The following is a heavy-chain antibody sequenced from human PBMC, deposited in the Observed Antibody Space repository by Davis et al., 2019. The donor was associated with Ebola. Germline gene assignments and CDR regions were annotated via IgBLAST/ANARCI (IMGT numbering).Heavy chain of an antibody. J-gene: IGHJ3*02. CDR2: ISISGVST. D-gene: IGHD6-19*01. Sequence: GSLRLSCAASGFTFSSYAMSWVRQAPGKGLEWVSAISISGVSTYYADSVKGRFTTSRDNSKKTLYLQMYSLRAEDTAVYYCAKEYSSGWYRNVDAFDIWGQGTMVTVSS. CDR3: AKEYSSGWYRNVDAFDI. V-gene: IGHV3-23*01. CDR1: GFTFSSYA.